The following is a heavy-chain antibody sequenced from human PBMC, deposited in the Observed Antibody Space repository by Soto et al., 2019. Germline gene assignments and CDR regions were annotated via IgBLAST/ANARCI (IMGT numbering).Heavy chain of an antibody. D-gene: IGHD3-16*01. J-gene: IGHJ4*02. CDR2: IYYSGST. V-gene: IGHV4-39*01. CDR1: GGSISSSSYY. Sequence: QLQLQESGPGLVKPSETLSLTCTVSGGSISSSSYYWGWIRQPPGKGLEWIGSIYYSGSTYYNPSLNSRVTISVDTSKNQFSLKLSSVTAADTAVYYCARRGRGTRVGDYFDYWGQGTLVTVSS. CDR3: ARRGRGTRVGDYFDY.